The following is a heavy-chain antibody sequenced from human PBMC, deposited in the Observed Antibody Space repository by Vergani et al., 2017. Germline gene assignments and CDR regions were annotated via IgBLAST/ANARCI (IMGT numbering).Heavy chain of an antibody. CDR2: ISWNSGSI. J-gene: IGHJ3*02. Sequence: EVQLVESGGGLVQPGRSLRLSCAASGFTFDDYAMHWVRQAPGKGLEWVSGISWNSGSIGYADSVKGRFTISRDNAKNSLYLQMNSLRAEDTAVYYCANAELELRTDDAFDIWGQGTMVTVSS. V-gene: IGHV3-9*01. CDR1: GFTFDDYA. D-gene: IGHD1-7*01. CDR3: ANAELELRTDDAFDI.